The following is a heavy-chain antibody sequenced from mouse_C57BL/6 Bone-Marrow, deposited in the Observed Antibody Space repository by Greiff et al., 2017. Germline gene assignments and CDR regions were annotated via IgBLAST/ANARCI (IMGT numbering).Heavy chain of an antibody. CDR1: GYTFTSYW. CDR2: IYPGNSDT. J-gene: IGHJ2*01. CDR3: TSVYYGSSYYFDY. Sequence: VHVKQSGTVLARPGASVKMSCKTSGYTFTSYWMHWVKQRPGQGLEWIGAIYPGNSDTSYNQKFKGKAKLTAVTSASTAYMELSSLTNEDSAVYYCTSVYYGSSYYFDYWGQGTTLTVSS. V-gene: IGHV1-5*01. D-gene: IGHD1-1*01.